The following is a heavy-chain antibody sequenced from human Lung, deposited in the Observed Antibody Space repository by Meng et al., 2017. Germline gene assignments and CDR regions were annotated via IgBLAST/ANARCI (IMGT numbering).Heavy chain of an antibody. CDR3: ARGPTTMAHDFDY. CDR1: GGSFSDYY. V-gene: IGHV4-34*01. CDR2: TNHSGST. J-gene: IGHJ4*02. D-gene: IGHD4-11*01. Sequence: QGQRQWSGAGLLKPSDTLSLTGVVAGGSFSDYYWIWIRQPPGKGREWIGETNHSGSTNYNPSLERRATISVDTSQNNLSLKLSSVTAADSAVYYCARGPTTMAHDFDYWGQGTLVTVSS.